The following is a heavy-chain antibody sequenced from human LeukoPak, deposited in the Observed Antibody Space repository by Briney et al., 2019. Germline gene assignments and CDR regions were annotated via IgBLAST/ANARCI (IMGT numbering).Heavy chain of an antibody. D-gene: IGHD2-8*01. J-gene: IGHJ4*02. CDR1: RFTFSSYA. CDR2: ISGSGGST. V-gene: IGHV3-23*01. Sequence: GGSLRLSCAASRFTFSSYAMSWVRQAPGKGLEWVSAISGSGGSTYYADSVKGRFTISRDNSRNTLYLQMNSLRAEDTAVYYCAKDVDTGGSVYYFDYWGQGTLVTVSS. CDR3: AKDVDTGGSVYYFDY.